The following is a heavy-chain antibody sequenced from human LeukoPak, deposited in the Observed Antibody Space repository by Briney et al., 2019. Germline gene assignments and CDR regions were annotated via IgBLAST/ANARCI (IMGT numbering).Heavy chain of an antibody. Sequence: PSETLSLTCTVSGGSLSSYYWSWIWQPPGKGLEWIGYIYYSGSTNYNPSLKSRVTISVDTSKNQFSLKLSSVTAADTAVYYCARTYSSSWLFDYWGQGTLVTVSS. CDR3: ARTYSSSWLFDY. V-gene: IGHV4-59*01. CDR1: GGSLSSYY. D-gene: IGHD6-13*01. CDR2: IYYSGST. J-gene: IGHJ4*02.